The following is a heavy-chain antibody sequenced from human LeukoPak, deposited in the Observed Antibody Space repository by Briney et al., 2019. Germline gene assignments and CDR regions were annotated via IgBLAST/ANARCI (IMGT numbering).Heavy chain of an antibody. V-gene: IGHV3-73*01. CDR1: GFTFSGSA. D-gene: IGHD3-22*01. CDR3: TRPSYDSSVSGVVY. J-gene: IGHJ4*02. CDR2: IRSKANSYAT. Sequence: PGGSLRLSCATSGFTFSGSAIHWVRQASGKGPEWVGRIRSKANSYATTDAASVKGRFTISRDDSKSTAYLQMNSLKTEDTAVYYCTRPSYDSSVSGVVYWGQGTLVTVSS.